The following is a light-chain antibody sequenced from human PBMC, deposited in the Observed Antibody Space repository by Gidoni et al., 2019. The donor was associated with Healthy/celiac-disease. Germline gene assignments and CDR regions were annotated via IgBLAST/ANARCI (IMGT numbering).Light chain of an antibody. CDR3: QQRSNWLSLT. J-gene: IGKJ4*01. V-gene: IGKV3-11*01. Sequence: EIVLTQSTATLSLSPGERATLSCRASQSVSSYLAWYQQKPGQAPRLLIYDASNRATGIPARFSGSGSGTDFTLTISSLEPEDFAVYYCQQRSNWLSLTFGGXTKVEIK. CDR2: DAS. CDR1: QSVSSY.